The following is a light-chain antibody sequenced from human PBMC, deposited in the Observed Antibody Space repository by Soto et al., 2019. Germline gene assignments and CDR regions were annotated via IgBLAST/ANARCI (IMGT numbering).Light chain of an antibody. CDR2: DAS. CDR3: QQYDNLPWT. J-gene: IGKJ1*01. Sequence: DIQMTQSPSSLSASVGDRVTITCQASQDISNYLNWYQRKPGKAPKLLIYDASNLETGVPSRFSGSGSGTDFTFTISSLQPEDIATYYCQQYDNLPWTFGPGTKVDIK. V-gene: IGKV1-33*01. CDR1: QDISNY.